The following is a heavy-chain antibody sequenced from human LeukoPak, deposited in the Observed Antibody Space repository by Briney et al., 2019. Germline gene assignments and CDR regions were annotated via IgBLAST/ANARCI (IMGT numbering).Heavy chain of an antibody. V-gene: IGHV4-4*07. CDR2: IYPNGNT. J-gene: IGHJ4*02. CDR3: ARDIVVAYYFDY. Sequence: PSETLSLTCSVSGGSISSYYWSWIRQPAGKGLESIGRIYPNGNTNYNPSLRDRVTISVDTSKNQFSLKLSSVTAADTAVYYCARDIVVAYYFDYWGQGTLVTVSS. D-gene: IGHD2-15*01. CDR1: GGSISSYY.